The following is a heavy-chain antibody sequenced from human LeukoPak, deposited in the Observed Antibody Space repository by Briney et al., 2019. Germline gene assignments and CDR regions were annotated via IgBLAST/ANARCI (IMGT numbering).Heavy chain of an antibody. V-gene: IGHV1-46*01. CDR3: ASEPLEVRGVLFDY. J-gene: IGHJ4*02. CDR2: INPSGGST. Sequence: ASVKVSCKASGGTFSSYAISWVRQAPGQGLEWMGIINPSGGSTSYAQKFQGRVTMTRDTSTSTVYMELSSLRSEDTAVYYCASEPLEVRGVLFDYWGQGTLVTVSS. D-gene: IGHD3-10*01. CDR1: GGTFSSYA.